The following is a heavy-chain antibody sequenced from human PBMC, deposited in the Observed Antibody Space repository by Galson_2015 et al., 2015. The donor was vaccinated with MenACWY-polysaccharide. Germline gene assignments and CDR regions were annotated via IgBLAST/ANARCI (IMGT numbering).Heavy chain of an antibody. D-gene: IGHD2-2*01. CDR3: ARGRDCSSTTCYGSGDS. Sequence: SLRLSCVASGFTFSRFNMNWVRQAPGKGLEWLSSISSSGTYMYYADSVKGRFTISRDNTKNSLYLQMNILTTEDTAVYYCARGRDCSSTTCYGSGDSWGQGTLVTVSS. J-gene: IGHJ4*02. V-gene: IGHV3-21*01. CDR1: GFTFSRFN. CDR2: ISSSGTYM.